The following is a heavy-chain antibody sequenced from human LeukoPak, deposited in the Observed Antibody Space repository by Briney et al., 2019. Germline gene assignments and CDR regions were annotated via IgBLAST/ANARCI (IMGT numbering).Heavy chain of an antibody. CDR3: ARGIYGDPVAFDS. D-gene: IGHD4-17*01. J-gene: IGHJ4*02. Sequence: GGSLRLSCAASGFTFSSFNMHWVRQAPGKGLVWVSRLKSDGSTAMYADSVQGRFTISRDNARNTVHLLMSSLTVEDTGVYYCARGIYGDPVAFDSWGQGTLVTVSS. V-gene: IGHV3-74*03. CDR1: GFTFSSFN. CDR2: LKSDGSTA.